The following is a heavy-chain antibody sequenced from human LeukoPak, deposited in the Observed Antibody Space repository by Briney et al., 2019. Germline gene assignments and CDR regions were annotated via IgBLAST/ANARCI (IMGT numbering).Heavy chain of an antibody. CDR1: GFTFSSYA. V-gene: IGHV3-23*01. CDR2: ISGSGGST. CDR3: AREEYSSSSDNYYYYMDV. Sequence: PGGSLRVSCAASGFTFSSYAMSWVRQAPGKGLEWVSFISGSGGSTYYVDSVKGRFTISRDNAKNSLYLQMNSLRAEDTAVYYCAREEYSSSSDNYYYYMDVWGKGTTVTVSS. D-gene: IGHD6-6*01. J-gene: IGHJ6*03.